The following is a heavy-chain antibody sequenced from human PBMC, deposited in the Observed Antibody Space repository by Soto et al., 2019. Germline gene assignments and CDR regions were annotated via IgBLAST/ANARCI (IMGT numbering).Heavy chain of an antibody. J-gene: IGHJ4*02. Sequence: SETVSLTCAVSGGSISSGGYSWSWIRQPPGKGLEWIGYIYHSGSTYYNPSLKSRVTISVDRSKNQFSLKLSSVTAADTAVYYCARVDSSGYYPDYWGQGTLVTVSS. D-gene: IGHD3-22*01. CDR1: GGSISSGGYS. V-gene: IGHV4-30-2*01. CDR2: IYHSGST. CDR3: ARVDSSGYYPDY.